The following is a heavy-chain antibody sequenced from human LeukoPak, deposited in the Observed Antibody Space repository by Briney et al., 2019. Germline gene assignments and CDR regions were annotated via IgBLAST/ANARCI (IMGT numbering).Heavy chain of an antibody. J-gene: IGHJ4*02. Sequence: GGSLRLSCAASGFTFSSYAMSWVRQAPGKGLVWVSAISSSGGITYYADSVKGRFTISRDNSKNTLYLQMNSLRAEDTAVYYCAKGTMDGGQYYYDSSGGQGTLVTVSS. D-gene: IGHD3-22*01. CDR1: GFTFSSYA. V-gene: IGHV3-23*01. CDR2: ISSSGGIT. CDR3: AKGTMDGGQYYYDSS.